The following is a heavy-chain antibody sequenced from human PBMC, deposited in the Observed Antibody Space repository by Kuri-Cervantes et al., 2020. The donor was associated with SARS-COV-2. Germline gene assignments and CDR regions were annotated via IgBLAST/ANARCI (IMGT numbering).Heavy chain of an antibody. CDR2: IYHSGST. Sequence: GSLRLSCTVSGGSISSSSYYWGWIRQPPGKGLEWIGSIYHSGSTYYNPSLKSRVTISVDTSKNQFSLKLSSVTAADTAVYYCARNQVGGYYYYYMDVWGKGTTVTVSS. CDR3: ARNQVGGYYYYYMDV. D-gene: IGHD1-26*01. CDR1: GGSISSSSYY. J-gene: IGHJ6*03. V-gene: IGHV4-39*07.